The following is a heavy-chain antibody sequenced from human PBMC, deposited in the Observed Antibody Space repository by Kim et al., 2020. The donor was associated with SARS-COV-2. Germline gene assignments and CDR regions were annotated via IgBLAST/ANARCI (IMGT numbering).Heavy chain of an antibody. V-gene: IGHV4-31*02. Sequence: TTYYNPSLKTRVTISLDTSKKQFSLQLSSVTAADTAVYYCARAHNYAWFDPWGQGTLVTVSS. CDR2: TT. CDR3: ARAHNYAWFDP. J-gene: IGHJ5*02. D-gene: IGHD3-16*01.